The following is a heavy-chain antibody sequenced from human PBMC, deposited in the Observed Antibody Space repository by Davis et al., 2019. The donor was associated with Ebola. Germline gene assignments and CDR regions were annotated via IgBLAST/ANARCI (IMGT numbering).Heavy chain of an antibody. CDR3: ARVLSGSGLYYYYGMDV. CDR1: GFTFSDYY. Sequence: GGSLRLSCAASGFTFSDYYMNWIRQAPGKGLEWVSYISSSSSYTNYADSVKGRFTISRDNAKNSLYLQMNSLRAEDTAVYYCARVLSGSGLYYYYGMDVWGKGTTVTVSS. V-gene: IGHV3-11*05. D-gene: IGHD3-10*01. J-gene: IGHJ6*04. CDR2: ISSSSSYT.